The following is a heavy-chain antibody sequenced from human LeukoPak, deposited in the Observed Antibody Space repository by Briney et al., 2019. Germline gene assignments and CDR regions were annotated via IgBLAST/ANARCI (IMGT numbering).Heavy chain of an antibody. D-gene: IGHD3-10*01. J-gene: IGHJ6*02. CDR1: GYTFTGYY. V-gene: IGHV1-2*02. Sequence: ASVKVSCKASGYTFTGYYTHWVRQAPGQGLEWMGWINPNSGGTNYAQKFQGRVTMTRDTSISTAYMELSRLRSDDTAVYYCARGMVRGVHAMDVWGQGTTVTVSS. CDR3: ARGMVRGVHAMDV. CDR2: INPNSGGT.